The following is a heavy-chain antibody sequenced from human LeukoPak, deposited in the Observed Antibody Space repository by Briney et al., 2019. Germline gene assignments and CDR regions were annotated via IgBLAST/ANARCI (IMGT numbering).Heavy chain of an antibody. V-gene: IGHV3-9*03. CDR2: ISWNSDGI. J-gene: IGHJ4*02. Sequence: GRSLRLSCAASGFTFDDYAMHWVRQAPGKGLEWVSGISWNSDGIGYADSVKGRFTISRDNAKNSLYLQMNSLRAEDMALYYCVKGYYYGSGSYSDYFDYWGQGTLVTVSS. CDR1: GFTFDDYA. D-gene: IGHD3-10*01. CDR3: VKGYYYGSGSYSDYFDY.